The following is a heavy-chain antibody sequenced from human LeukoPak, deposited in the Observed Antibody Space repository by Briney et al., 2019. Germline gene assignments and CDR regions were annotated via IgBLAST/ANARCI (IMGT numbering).Heavy chain of an antibody. D-gene: IGHD4-23*01. J-gene: IGHJ4*02. Sequence: GGSLRLSFAVSGFTFSSHAMSWVRQAPGKGLEWVSYISSSGSTIYYADSVKGRFTISRDNAKNSLYLQMNSLRAEDTAVYYCARELATVVTRPFDYWGQGTLVTVSS. CDR2: ISSSGSTI. CDR3: ARELATVVTRPFDY. CDR1: GFTFSSHA. V-gene: IGHV3-48*04.